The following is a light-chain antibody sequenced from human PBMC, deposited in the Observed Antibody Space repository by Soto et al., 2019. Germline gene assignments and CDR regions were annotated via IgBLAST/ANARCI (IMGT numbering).Light chain of an antibody. J-gene: IGLJ1*01. Sequence: QSVLTQAPSASGTPGQRVTISCSGSSSNIGSKTVNWYQQLPGMAPKLLIFNNHQRPSGVPDRFSGSKSGTSASLANSGLQSYEEADYYCAAWHDSLNAGVFGTGTKVPV. CDR1: SSNIGSKT. V-gene: IGLV1-44*01. CDR2: NNH. CDR3: AAWHDSLNAGV.